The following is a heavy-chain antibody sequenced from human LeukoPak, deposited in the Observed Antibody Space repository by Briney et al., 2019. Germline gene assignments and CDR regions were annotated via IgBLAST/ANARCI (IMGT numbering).Heavy chain of an antibody. Sequence: SETLSLTCTVSGGSISSYYWSWIRHPAGKGLEWIGRIYTSGSTNYNPSLKSRVTMSVDTSKNQFSLKLSSVTAADTAVYYCARDLLRFGELAGWFDPWGQGTLVTVSS. CDR3: ARDLLRFGELAGWFDP. CDR1: GGSISSYY. CDR2: IYTSGST. D-gene: IGHD3-10*01. J-gene: IGHJ5*02. V-gene: IGHV4-4*07.